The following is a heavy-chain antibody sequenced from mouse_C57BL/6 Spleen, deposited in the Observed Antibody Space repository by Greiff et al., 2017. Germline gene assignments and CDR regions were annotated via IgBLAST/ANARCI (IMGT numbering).Heavy chain of an antibody. CDR1: GFSFNTYA. CDR3: VRPYYGSSWFAY. J-gene: IGHJ3*01. V-gene: IGHV10-1*01. D-gene: IGHD1-1*01. CDR2: IRSKSNNYAT. Sequence: EVQLQESGGGLVQPKGSLTLSCAASGFSFNTYAMNWVRQAPGKGLEWVARIRSKSNNYATYYADSVKDRFTISRDDSESMLYLQMNNLKTEDTAMYYCVRPYYGSSWFAYWGQWTLVTVSA.